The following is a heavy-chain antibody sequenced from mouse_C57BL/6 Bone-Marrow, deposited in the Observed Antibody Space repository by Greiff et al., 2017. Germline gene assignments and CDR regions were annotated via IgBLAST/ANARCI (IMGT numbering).Heavy chain of an antibody. CDR1: GYSITSCYY. D-gene: IGHD2-4*01. Sequence: VQLKESGPGLVKPSQSLSLTCSVTGYSITSCYYWNWIRQFPGNKLEWMGYISYDGSNNYNPSLKNRISITRDTSKNQFFLKLNSVTTEDTATYYCARRDYDYPGYFDYWGQGTTLTVSS. J-gene: IGHJ2*01. V-gene: IGHV3-6*01. CDR3: ARRDYDYPGYFDY. CDR2: ISYDGSN.